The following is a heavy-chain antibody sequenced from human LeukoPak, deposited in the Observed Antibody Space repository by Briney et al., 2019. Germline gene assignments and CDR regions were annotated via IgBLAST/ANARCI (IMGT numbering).Heavy chain of an antibody. CDR3: ARDHCSGGSCRHDAFDI. J-gene: IGHJ3*02. V-gene: IGHV1-2*03. D-gene: IGHD2-15*01. CDR2: INPNSGGT. CDR1: GYTFTDYY. Sequence: LGASVKVSCRASGYTFTDYYMHWVRQAPGQGLEWMGWINPNSGGTNYAQKFQGRVTMTRDTSISTAYMELSRLRSDDTAVYYCARDHCSGGSCRHDAFDIWGQGTMVTVSS.